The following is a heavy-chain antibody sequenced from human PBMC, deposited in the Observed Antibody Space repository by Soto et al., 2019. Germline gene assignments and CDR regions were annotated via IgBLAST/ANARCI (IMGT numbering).Heavy chain of an antibody. CDR1: GGSFSGYY. V-gene: IGHV4-34*01. CDR2: ISHSGST. CDR3: VRALAAVQE. J-gene: IGHJ4*02. D-gene: IGHD6-13*01. Sequence: SETLSLTCAVYGGSFSGYYCSWVRQPPGKGLEWIGEISHSGSTNYNSSLESRVTISVDTSKNQLFLKLSSVTAADTAVYYCVRALAAVQEWGQGTPVTVSS.